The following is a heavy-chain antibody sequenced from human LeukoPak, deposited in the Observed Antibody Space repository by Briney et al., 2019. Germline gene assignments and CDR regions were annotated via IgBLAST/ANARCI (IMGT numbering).Heavy chain of an antibody. CDR1: GYTFTAYY. CDR2: INPNSGGT. J-gene: IGHJ4*02. D-gene: IGHD6-19*01. V-gene: IGHV1-2*02. Sequence: ASLKVSSKASGYTFTAYYMHWVRQAPGQRLEWMGWINPNSGGTNYAQKFQGRITMARDKSISTAYMELSRLISDDTDVYYCARSGRSLGSSGWFYYWGKGTLVTVSS. CDR3: ARSGRSLGSSGWFYY.